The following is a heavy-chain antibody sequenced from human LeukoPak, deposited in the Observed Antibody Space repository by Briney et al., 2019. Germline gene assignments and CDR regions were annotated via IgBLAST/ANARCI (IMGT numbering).Heavy chain of an antibody. CDR2: ISGRSGST. V-gene: IGHV3-23*01. CDR1: GFTFSSYG. J-gene: IGHJ3*02. Sequence: GGTLRLSCAASGFTFSSYGMSWVRQAPGKGLEWVSAISGRSGSTYYADSVKGRFTISRDNSKNTLYLQMNSLRAEDTAVYYCAKDYWVSSGYYYARDAFDIWGQGTMVTVSS. CDR3: AKDYWVSSGYYYARDAFDI. D-gene: IGHD3-22*01.